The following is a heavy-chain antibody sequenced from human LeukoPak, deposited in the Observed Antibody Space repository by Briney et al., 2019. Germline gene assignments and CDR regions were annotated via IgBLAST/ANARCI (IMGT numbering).Heavy chain of an antibody. J-gene: IGHJ4*03. CDR3: ATRRAWSGWYHFDY. D-gene: IGHD6-19*01. CDR2: INPSGGST. Sequence: ASVKVSCKASGYTFTSYYMHWVRQAPGQGLEWMGIINPSGGSTSYAQKFQGRVTMTEDTSTDTAYMELSSLRSEDTAVYYCATRRAWSGWYHFDYWGQGTLVTVSS. V-gene: IGHV1-46*01. CDR1: GYTFTSYY.